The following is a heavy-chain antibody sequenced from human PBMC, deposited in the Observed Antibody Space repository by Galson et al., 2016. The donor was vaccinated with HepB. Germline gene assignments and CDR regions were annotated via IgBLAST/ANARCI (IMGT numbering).Heavy chain of an antibody. Sequence: SLRLSCAASGFTFDDYGMSWVRQAPGKGLEWVSGINWNGDRTDYADSVQGRFTISRDNAKNSLFLEMNSLRDEDTAFYYCARNNDYYGSGSHIRGWFDPWGQGTLVTVSS. D-gene: IGHD3-10*01. CDR2: INWNGDRT. CDR3: ARNNDYYGSGSHIRGWFDP. V-gene: IGHV3-20*04. J-gene: IGHJ5*01. CDR1: GFTFDDYG.